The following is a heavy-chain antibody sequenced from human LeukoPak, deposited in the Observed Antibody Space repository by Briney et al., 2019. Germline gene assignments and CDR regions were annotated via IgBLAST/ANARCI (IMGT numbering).Heavy chain of an antibody. CDR1: GASFSGSAYY. D-gene: IGHD3-9*01. Sequence: SETLSLTCTVSGASFSGSAYYWGWIRQPPGKGLEWIGNIYYSGSTYYNPSLKSRVTISVDTSKNQFSLKLSSVTAADTAVYYCARDGVYFDWLFSSRKGFDPWGQGTLVTVSS. V-gene: IGHV4-39*07. CDR2: IYYSGST. CDR3: ARDGVYFDWLFSSRKGFDP. J-gene: IGHJ5*02.